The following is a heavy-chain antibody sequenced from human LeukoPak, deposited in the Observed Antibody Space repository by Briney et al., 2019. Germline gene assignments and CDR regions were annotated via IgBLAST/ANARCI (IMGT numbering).Heavy chain of an antibody. V-gene: IGHV3-30*04. CDR1: GFTFSSYA. CDR3: ASIYYDFWSGYHPHAFDY. D-gene: IGHD3-3*01. Sequence: GGSLRLSCAASGFTFSSYAMHWVRQAPGKGLEWVAVISYDGSNKYYADSVKGRFTISRDNSKNTLYLQMNSLRAEDTAVYYCASIYYDFWSGYHPHAFDYWGQGTLVTVSS. J-gene: IGHJ4*02. CDR2: ISYDGSNK.